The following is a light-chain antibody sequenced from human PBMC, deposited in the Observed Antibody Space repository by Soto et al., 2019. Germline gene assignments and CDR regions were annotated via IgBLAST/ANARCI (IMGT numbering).Light chain of an antibody. CDR1: SSDVGNYNL. Sequence: QSALTQPASVSGSPGQSITISCTGTSSDVGNYNLVSWYQQHPGKAPKLMIYEVSQRPSGVSNRFSGSKSGNSASLTISGLQDEDEADSYCCSRAGSGYSWVFGEGTKLTVL. V-gene: IGLV2-23*02. J-gene: IGLJ3*02. CDR2: EVS. CDR3: CSRAGSGYSWV.